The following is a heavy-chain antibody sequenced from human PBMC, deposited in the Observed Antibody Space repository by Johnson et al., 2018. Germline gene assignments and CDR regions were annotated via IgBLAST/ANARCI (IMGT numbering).Heavy chain of an antibody. D-gene: IGHD2-15*01. CDR2: ISYDGSNK. CDR1: GFTFSSYA. V-gene: IGHV3-30-3*02. Sequence: QVQLVQSGGGLVQPGRSLRLSCAASGFTFSSYAMHWVRQAPGKGLEWVAVISYDGSNKYYADSVKGRFTISRDNSKNTLYLQMNSRRAEDTAVYYCARSCSGGSCYPPPDAFDIWGQGTMVTVSS. CDR3: ARSCSGGSCYPPPDAFDI. J-gene: IGHJ3*02.